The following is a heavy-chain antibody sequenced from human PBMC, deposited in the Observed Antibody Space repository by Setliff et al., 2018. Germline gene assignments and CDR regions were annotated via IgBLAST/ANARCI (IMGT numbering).Heavy chain of an antibody. V-gene: IGHV1-3*01. J-gene: IGHJ3*02. CDR1: GYTFTSYA. CDR3: ARVGPEMATIKGAFDI. CDR2: INAGNGNT. Sequence: SVKVSCKASGYTFTSYAMHWVRQAPGQRLEWMGWINAGNGNTKYSQKFQGRVTITRDTSASTAYMELSSLRSEDTAVYYCARVGPEMATIKGAFDIWGQGTMVTVSS. D-gene: IGHD5-12*01.